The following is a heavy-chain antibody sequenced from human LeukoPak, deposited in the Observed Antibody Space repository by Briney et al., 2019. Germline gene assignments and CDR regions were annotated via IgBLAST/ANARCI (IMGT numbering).Heavy chain of an antibody. CDR2: IKPDGSET. J-gene: IGHJ4*02. V-gene: IGHV3-7*01. Sequence: GGSLRLSCAVSGFTFNNYWMSWVRQAPGKGLELVGNIKPDGSETYYVDSVQGRFTISRDNAENSLNLQMNGLRAEDTAVYYCATTWPTLNYWGQGTLVTVSS. CDR3: ATTWPTLNY. CDR1: GFTFNNYW.